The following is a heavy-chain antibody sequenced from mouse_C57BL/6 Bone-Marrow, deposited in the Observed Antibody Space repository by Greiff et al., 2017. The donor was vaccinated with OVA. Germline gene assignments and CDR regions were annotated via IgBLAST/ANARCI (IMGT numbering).Heavy chain of an antibody. V-gene: IGHV5-4*01. D-gene: IGHD1-1*01. CDR1: GFTFSSYA. J-gene: IGHJ2*01. Sequence: EVQGVESGGGLVKPGGSLKLSCAASGFTFSSYAMSWVRQTPEKRLEWVATISDGGSYTYYPDNVKGRFTISRDNAKNNLYLQMSHLKSEDTAMYYCAREPDGSPDYWGQGTTLTVSS. CDR3: AREPDGSPDY. CDR2: ISDGGSYT.